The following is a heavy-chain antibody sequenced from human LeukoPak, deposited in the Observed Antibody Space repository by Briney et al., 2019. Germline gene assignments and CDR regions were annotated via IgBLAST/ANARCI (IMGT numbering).Heavy chain of an antibody. Sequence: ASVKVSCKASGYTFTSYYIHWVRQAPGKGLEWMGWISAYNGNTNYAQKLQGRVTMTTDTSTSTAYMELRSLRSDDTAVYYCARDMVEGGAVDYWGQGTLVTVSS. CDR2: ISAYNGNT. D-gene: IGHD3-10*01. CDR1: GYTFTSYY. CDR3: ARDMVEGGAVDY. J-gene: IGHJ4*02. V-gene: IGHV1-18*04.